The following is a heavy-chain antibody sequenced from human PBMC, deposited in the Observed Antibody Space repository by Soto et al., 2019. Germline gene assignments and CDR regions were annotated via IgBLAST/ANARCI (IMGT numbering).Heavy chain of an antibody. Sequence: ASVKVSCKASGYTFTSYDINWVRQATGQGLEWKGWMNPNSGNTGYAQKFQGRVTMTKNTSTDTAYMELSSLRSEDTAVYYCATDQTGVVPAAWGQGTLVTVSS. V-gene: IGHV1-8*01. CDR1: GYTFTSYD. CDR3: ATDQTGVVPAA. CDR2: MNPNSGNT. D-gene: IGHD2-2*01. J-gene: IGHJ4*02.